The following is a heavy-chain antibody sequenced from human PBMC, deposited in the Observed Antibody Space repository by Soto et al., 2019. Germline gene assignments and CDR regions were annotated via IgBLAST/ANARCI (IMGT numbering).Heavy chain of an antibody. D-gene: IGHD6-19*01. J-gene: IGHJ4*02. Sequence: SVKVSCKASGGTFSSYTISWVRQAPGQGLEWMGRIIPILGIANYAQKFQGRVTITADKSTSTAYMELSSLRSEDTAVYYCSSLSGIAVAGRFDDWGQGTLVPVSS. CDR3: SSLSGIAVAGRFDD. CDR2: IIPILGIA. CDR1: GGTFSSYT. V-gene: IGHV1-69*02.